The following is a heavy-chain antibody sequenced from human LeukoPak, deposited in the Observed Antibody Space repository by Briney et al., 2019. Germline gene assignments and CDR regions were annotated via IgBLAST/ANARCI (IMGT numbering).Heavy chain of an antibody. Sequence: ASVKVSCKASGYTFTSYAMHWVRQAPGQGLEWMGWITPSGGTNYPQKFQGRVAITRDTSITTGYMDLSRLTSDDTAVYYCARDRYGDGFAHFDYWGQGALVTVSS. CDR3: ARDRYGDGFAHFDY. J-gene: IGHJ4*02. CDR2: ITPSGGT. D-gene: IGHD5-24*01. V-gene: IGHV1-2*02. CDR1: GYTFTSYA.